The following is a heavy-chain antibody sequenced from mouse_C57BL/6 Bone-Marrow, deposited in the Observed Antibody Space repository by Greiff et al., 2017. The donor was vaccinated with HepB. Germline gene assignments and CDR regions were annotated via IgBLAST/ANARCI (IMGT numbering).Heavy chain of an antibody. D-gene: IGHD1-1*01. CDR1: GYTFTDYY. Sequence: VKLVESGAELVRPGASVKLSCKASGYTFTDYYINWVKQWPGQGLEWIARIYPGSGNTYYNEKFKGKATLTAEKSSSTAYMQLSSLTSEDSAVYFCARGYYYGSSYEAYWGQGTLVTVSA. J-gene: IGHJ3*01. CDR2: IYPGSGNT. V-gene: IGHV1-76*01. CDR3: ARGYYYGSSYEAY.